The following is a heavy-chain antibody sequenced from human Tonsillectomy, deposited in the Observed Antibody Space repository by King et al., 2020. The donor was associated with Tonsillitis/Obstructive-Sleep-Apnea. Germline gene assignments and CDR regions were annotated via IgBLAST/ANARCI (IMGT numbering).Heavy chain of an antibody. Sequence: VQLVESGGVVVQPGGSLRLSCAASGFTFDDYTMHWVRQAPGKGLEWVSLISWDVGTTYYADSVKGRLTISRDNSKNSLYLQMNSLRSEDTALYYCVKEMSWRSSSRVSFDYWGQGTLVTVSS. CDR2: ISWDVGTT. J-gene: IGHJ4*02. CDR3: VKEMSWRSSSRVSFDY. V-gene: IGHV3-43*01. CDR1: GFTFDDYT. D-gene: IGHD6-6*01.